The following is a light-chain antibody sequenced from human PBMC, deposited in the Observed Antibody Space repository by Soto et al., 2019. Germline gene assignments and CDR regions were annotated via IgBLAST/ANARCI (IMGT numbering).Light chain of an antibody. CDR2: MNN. V-gene: IGLV1-44*01. CDR3: QSYDNTLSGRV. CDR1: TSNIGSNI. Sequence: QSVLTQPPSLSGTPGQTVTISCFGSTSNIGSNIVHWYQQLPGTAPKHLIYMNNQRPSGVPDRFSGSKSGTSASLAITGLQAEDEADYYCQSYDNTLSGRVFGGGTKLTVL. J-gene: IGLJ3*02.